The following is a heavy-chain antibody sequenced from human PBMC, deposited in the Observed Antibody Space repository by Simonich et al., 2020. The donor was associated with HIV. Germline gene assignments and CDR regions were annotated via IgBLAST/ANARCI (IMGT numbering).Heavy chain of an antibody. Sequence: QVQLQQWGAGLLMPSENLSLTCAVYGGSFSCLYWSWIRQPPGKGLEWIGEINHSGITSDNSTLNSRAAISVDKSKNQFSLKLSSVTAADTAIYYCARRDRELILYFDYWGQGNLVTVSS. V-gene: IGHV4-34*04. CDR1: GGSFSCLY. CDR3: ARRDRELILYFDY. J-gene: IGHJ4*02. D-gene: IGHD3-3*01. CDR2: INHSGIT.